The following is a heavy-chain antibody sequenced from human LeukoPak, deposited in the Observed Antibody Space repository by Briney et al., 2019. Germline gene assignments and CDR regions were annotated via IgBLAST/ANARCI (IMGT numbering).Heavy chain of an antibody. J-gene: IGHJ4*02. CDR1: GFTFSSYS. D-gene: IGHD6-13*01. CDR2: ISSSSSTI. Sequence: PGGSLRLSCAASGFTFSSYSMNWVRQAPGKGLEWVSYISSSSSTIYYAGSVKGRFTISRDNAKNSLYLQMNSLRAEDTAVYYCARGGYSSSWYGGDYWGQGTLVTVSS. V-gene: IGHV3-48*01. CDR3: ARGGYSSSWYGGDY.